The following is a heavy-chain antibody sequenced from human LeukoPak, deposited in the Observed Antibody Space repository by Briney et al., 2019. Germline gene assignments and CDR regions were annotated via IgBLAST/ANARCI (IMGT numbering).Heavy chain of an antibody. CDR1: GRSFSGYY. V-gene: IGHV4-34*01. CDR2: INHSGST. Sequence: SETLSLTCAVFGRSFSGYYWSWIRQPPGKGLEWIGEINHSGSTNYNPSLKSRVTISLDTSKNQFSLKLSSVTAADTAVYYCARETRLRWTDYWGQGTLVTVSS. J-gene: IGHJ4*02. D-gene: IGHD5-24*01. CDR3: ARETRLRWTDY.